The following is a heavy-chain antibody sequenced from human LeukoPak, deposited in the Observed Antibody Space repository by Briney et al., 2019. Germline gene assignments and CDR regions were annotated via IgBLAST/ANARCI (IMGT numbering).Heavy chain of an antibody. Sequence: GGSLRLSCGASGFTFSSYSMNWVRLAPGKGLEWVSSISSSSSYIYYADSVKGRFTISRDNAKNSLYLQMNSLRAEDTAVYYCARDGSRGAGSGSYYSRRGDGMDVWGQGTTVTVSS. D-gene: IGHD3-10*01. V-gene: IGHV3-21*01. J-gene: IGHJ6*02. CDR2: ISSSSSYI. CDR3: ARDGSRGAGSGSYYSRRGDGMDV. CDR1: GFTFSSYS.